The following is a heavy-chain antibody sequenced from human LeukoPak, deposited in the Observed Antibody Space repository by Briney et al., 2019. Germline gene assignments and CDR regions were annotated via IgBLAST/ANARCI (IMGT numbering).Heavy chain of an antibody. CDR2: IKQDGSEK. CDR1: GFTFSSYA. Sequence: GRSLRLSCAASGFTFSSYAMHWVRQAPGKGLEWVANIKQDGSEKYYVDSVKGRFTISRDNSKNTLYLQMNSLRAEDTAVYYCAKERVPTIYCSGGSCYPVDYWGQGTLVTVSS. J-gene: IGHJ4*02. V-gene: IGHV3-7*01. D-gene: IGHD2-15*01. CDR3: AKERVPTIYCSGGSCYPVDY.